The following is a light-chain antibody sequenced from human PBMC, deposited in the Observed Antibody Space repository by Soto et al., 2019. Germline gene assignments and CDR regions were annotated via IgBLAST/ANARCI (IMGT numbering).Light chain of an antibody. CDR1: QSVSSSY. J-gene: IGKJ5*01. CDR2: GAS. V-gene: IGKV3-20*01. Sequence: EIVLTQSPGTLSLSPGERATLSCRASQSVSSSYLAWYQQKPGQAPRLLIYGASSRATGIPDRFSGSGSGTDFTLTISSLQSEDFAVYYCQQYGSSPITFGQGTRLEIK. CDR3: QQYGSSPIT.